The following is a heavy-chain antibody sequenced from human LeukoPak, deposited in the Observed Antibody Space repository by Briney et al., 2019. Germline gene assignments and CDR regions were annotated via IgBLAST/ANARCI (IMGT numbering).Heavy chain of an antibody. CDR1: GFTVSSNY. Sequence: GGSLRLSCAASGFTVSSNYMSWLRQAPGKGLVWVSRISTDGSTTTYADSVKGRFTISRDNGKNTLYLQMNSLRAEDTAVYYCARDRYYGSGRYNYFDYWGQGTLVTVSS. D-gene: IGHD3-10*01. V-gene: IGHV3-74*01. J-gene: IGHJ4*02. CDR3: ARDRYYGSGRYNYFDY. CDR2: ISTDGSTT.